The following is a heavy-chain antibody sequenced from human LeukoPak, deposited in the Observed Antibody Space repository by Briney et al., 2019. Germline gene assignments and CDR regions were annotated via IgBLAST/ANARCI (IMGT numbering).Heavy chain of an antibody. CDR1: GVIFRRYW. CDR3: ARGGATADH. CDR2: INPDGSAK. V-gene: IGHV3-7*05. J-gene: IGHJ4*02. Sequence: TGGSLRLSCVASGVIFRRYWMSWIRQAPGKGLEWVAKINPDGSAKNYVDSVKGRFTISRDNAKNSLYLQMNSLRAEDTAVYYCARGGATADHWGQGTLVTVSS. D-gene: IGHD1-1*01.